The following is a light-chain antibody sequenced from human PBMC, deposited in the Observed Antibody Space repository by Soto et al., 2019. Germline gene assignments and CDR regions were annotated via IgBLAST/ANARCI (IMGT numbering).Light chain of an antibody. CDR2: EDT. CDR1: SSDVGSYNL. Sequence: ALTQPASVSGSPGQSITISCTGTSSDVGSYNLVSWYQQHPGKAPKLMIYEDTKRPSGVSNRFSGSKSGNTASLTISGLQAEDEADYYCSSYAGSNTYVVFGGGTKLTVL. V-gene: IGLV2-23*01. J-gene: IGLJ2*01. CDR3: SSYAGSNTYVV.